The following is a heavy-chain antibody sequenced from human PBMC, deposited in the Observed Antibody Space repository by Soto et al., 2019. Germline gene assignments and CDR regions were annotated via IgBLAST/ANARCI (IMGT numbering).Heavy chain of an antibody. CDR3: VKFRGRAYHYYYMDV. CDR1: GFSFSTYG. J-gene: IGHJ6*03. Sequence: DVQLLESGGGLAQRGGSLRLSCAASGFSFSTYGMTWVRQAPGKGLEWVSYGGSGGSTYYADSVKGRFTISGDNSKNRLDLQMNSLRAEDTAVYYCVKFRGRAYHYYYMDVWGNGTTVTVSS. CDR2: GGSGGST. V-gene: IGHV3-23*01. D-gene: IGHD3-16*01.